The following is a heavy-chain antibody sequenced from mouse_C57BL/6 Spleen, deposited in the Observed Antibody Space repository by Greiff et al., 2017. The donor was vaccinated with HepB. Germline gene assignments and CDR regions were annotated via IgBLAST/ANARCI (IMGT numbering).Heavy chain of an antibody. CDR3: ARYYYGSSSQFDV. V-gene: IGHV1-4*01. CDR1: GYTFTSYT. Sequence: QVHVKQSGAELARPGASVNMSCKASGYTFTSYTMHWVKQRPGQGLEWIGYINPSSGYTKYNQKFKDKATLTADKSSSTAYMQLSSLTSEDSAVYYCARYYYGSSSQFDVWGTGTTVTVSS. J-gene: IGHJ1*03. D-gene: IGHD1-1*01. CDR2: INPSSGYT.